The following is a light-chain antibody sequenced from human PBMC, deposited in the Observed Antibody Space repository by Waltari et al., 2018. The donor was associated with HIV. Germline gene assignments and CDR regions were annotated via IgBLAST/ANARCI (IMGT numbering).Light chain of an antibody. CDR1: SSNIGAGYD. V-gene: IGLV1-40*01. J-gene: IGLJ3*02. Sequence: QSVLTQPPSVSGAPGQRVTISCTGSSSNIGAGYDVHWYQQIPGTAPKLLIYGSSNRPSGVPDRFSGSKSGTSASLAITGLQAEDEADYYCQSYDSSLSVWVFGGGTKLTVL. CDR3: QSYDSSLSVWV. CDR2: GSS.